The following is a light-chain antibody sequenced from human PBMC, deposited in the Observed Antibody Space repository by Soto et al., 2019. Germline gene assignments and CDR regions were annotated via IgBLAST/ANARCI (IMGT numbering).Light chain of an antibody. Sequence: QLTQSPSSLSASVGDRVTITCRASQDISRYLAWYQQRAGKAPKLLIYGASTLQSGVPSRFIGSGSGTEFTLTIISLQHDDCATYHCQQLQRTPFTFGPGTTVDV. CDR1: QDISRY. J-gene: IGKJ3*01. CDR2: GAS. V-gene: IGKV1-9*01. CDR3: QQLQRTPFT.